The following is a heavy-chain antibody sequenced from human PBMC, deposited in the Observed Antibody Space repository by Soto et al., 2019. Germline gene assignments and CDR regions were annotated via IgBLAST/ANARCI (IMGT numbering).Heavy chain of an antibody. J-gene: IGHJ3*01. V-gene: IGHV4-30-4*01. CDR2: IHSSGSI. D-gene: IGHD3-22*01. Sequence: SETLSLTCTVSGGSISSDDYYWSWIRQAPGRGLEWIGYIHSSGSIYYNPSLKSRATMSIDTAGNQFSLKVSSVTVADTAVYYCARDLDGLHDDTSGPFPRPGWGQGTMVTVSS. CDR3: ARDLDGLHDDTSGPFPRPG. CDR1: GGSISSDDYY.